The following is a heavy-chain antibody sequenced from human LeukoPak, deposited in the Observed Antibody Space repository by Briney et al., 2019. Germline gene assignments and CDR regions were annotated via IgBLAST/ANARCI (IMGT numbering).Heavy chain of an antibody. CDR3: ARGLRSGWHFDY. Sequence: GRSLRLSYAASGFTFSSYAMHWVRQAPGKGLEWVAVISYDGSNKYYADSVKGRFTISRDNSKNTLYLQMNSLRAEDTAVYYCARGLRSGWHFDYWGQGTLVTVSS. V-gene: IGHV3-30*04. CDR1: GFTFSSYA. CDR2: ISYDGSNK. J-gene: IGHJ4*02. D-gene: IGHD6-19*01.